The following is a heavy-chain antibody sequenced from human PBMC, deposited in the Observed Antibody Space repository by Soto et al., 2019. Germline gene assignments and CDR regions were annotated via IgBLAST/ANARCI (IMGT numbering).Heavy chain of an antibody. CDR2: INAGNGNT. V-gene: IGHV1-3*01. Sequence: ASVKVSCKASGYTATSYAMHWVRQAPGQRLEWMGWINAGNGNTKYSQKFQGRVTITRDTSASTAYMELSSLRSEDTAVYYCARAPYYDILTGYYLNWYSDLWGSGTLVTVSS. CDR3: ARAPYYDILTGYYLNWYSDL. J-gene: IGHJ2*01. D-gene: IGHD3-9*01. CDR1: GYTATSYA.